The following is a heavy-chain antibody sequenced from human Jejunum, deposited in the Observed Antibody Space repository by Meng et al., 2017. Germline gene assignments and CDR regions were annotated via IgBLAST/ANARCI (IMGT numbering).Heavy chain of an antibody. CDR3: ARELQKSAYNQYYFDN. J-gene: IGHJ4*02. CDR2: IHTSGST. V-gene: IGHV4-61*02. CDR1: GDSLTSGNYF. D-gene: IGHD5-24*01. Sequence: QGQRQEAGPGLVKPSETLSLTCSVSGDSLTSGNYFWSWIRQPAGRGLEWVGRIHTSGSTNYNPSLMNRVTISLDTSRNQFSLKMYSVTAADTAVFYCARELQKSAYNQYYFDNWGQGTLVTVSS.